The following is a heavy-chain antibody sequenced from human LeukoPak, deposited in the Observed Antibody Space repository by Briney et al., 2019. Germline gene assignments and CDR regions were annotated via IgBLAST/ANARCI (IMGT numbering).Heavy chain of an antibody. CDR2: IYYSGST. CDR3: ARARMVATFRFDS. J-gene: IGHJ4*02. D-gene: IGHD5-12*01. V-gene: IGHV4-31*03. CDR1: GGSISSGGYY. Sequence: SQTLSLTCTVSGGSISSGGYYWNWIRQHPGKGLEWIGYIYYSGSTYYNPSLKSRVTISVDTSKNQFSLKLNSVTAADTAVYYCARARMVATFRFDSWGQGTLVTVSS.